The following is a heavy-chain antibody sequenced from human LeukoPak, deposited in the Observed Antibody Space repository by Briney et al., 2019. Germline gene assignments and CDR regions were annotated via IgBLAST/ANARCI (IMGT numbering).Heavy chain of an antibody. CDR1: GFTFSSYG. CDR3: AKDSNFLDAFDI. V-gene: IGHV3-30*02. J-gene: IGHJ3*02. Sequence: GGSLRLSCAASGFTFSSYGMHWVRQAPGKGLEWVAFIRYDGSNKYYADSVKGRFTISRDNSKNTLYPQMNSLRAEDTAVYYCAKDSNFLDAFDIWGQGTMVTVSS. CDR2: IRYDGSNK. D-gene: IGHD5-24*01.